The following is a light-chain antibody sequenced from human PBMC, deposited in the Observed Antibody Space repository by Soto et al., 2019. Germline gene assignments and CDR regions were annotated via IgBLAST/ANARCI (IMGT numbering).Light chain of an antibody. CDR3: QQYGSSPLT. CDR1: QSFRGL. V-gene: IGKV3-20*01. Sequence: EVVLTQCPVTLSLSPGERATLSCRASQSFRGLLAWYQQKPGQAPRLLIYDAYNRATGIPPRFSGSGSGTDFTLTISRLEPEDFAVYYCQQYGSSPLTFGGGTKVDIK. J-gene: IGKJ4*01. CDR2: DAY.